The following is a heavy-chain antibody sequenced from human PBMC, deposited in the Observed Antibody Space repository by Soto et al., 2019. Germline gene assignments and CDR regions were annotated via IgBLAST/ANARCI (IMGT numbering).Heavy chain of an antibody. D-gene: IGHD3-10*01. CDR1: GFTFSRYA. J-gene: IGHJ4*02. Sequence: GGSLRLSCAASGFTFSRYAIHWVRQAPGKGLEWVAVISRDGTNKYYVDSVKGRFTISRDNSRNTLYLQMNSLRHEDAAVYYCARSRSGGVADHFDYWGQGTLVTVSS. V-gene: IGHV3-30*04. CDR3: ARSRSGGVADHFDY. CDR2: ISRDGTNK.